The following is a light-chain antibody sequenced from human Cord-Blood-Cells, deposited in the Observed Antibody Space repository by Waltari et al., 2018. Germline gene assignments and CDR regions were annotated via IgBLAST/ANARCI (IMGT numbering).Light chain of an antibody. Sequence: EIVLTQSPGTLYLSPGERAHLSCRASQSVSSSYLAGYQQKPGQAPRLLIFGASSRATGIPDRFSGSGSGTDFTLTISRLEPEDFAVYYCQQYGSSPYTFGQGTKLEIK. V-gene: IGKV3-20*01. CDR1: QSVSSSY. CDR2: GAS. CDR3: QQYGSSPYT. J-gene: IGKJ2*01.